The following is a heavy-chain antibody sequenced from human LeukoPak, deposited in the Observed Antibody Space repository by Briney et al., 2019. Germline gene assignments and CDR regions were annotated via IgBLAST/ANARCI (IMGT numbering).Heavy chain of an antibody. D-gene: IGHD2-15*01. V-gene: IGHV3-7*05. Sequence: GGSLRLSCAASGFTFSSYWMSWVRQAPGKGLEWVANIKQDGSEKYYVDCVKGRFTISRDNAKNSLYLQMNSLRAEDTAVYYCARDDGCSGGSCYSNSWGQGTLVTVSS. CDR2: IKQDGSEK. CDR1: GFTFSSYW. CDR3: ARDDGCSGGSCYSNS. J-gene: IGHJ4*02.